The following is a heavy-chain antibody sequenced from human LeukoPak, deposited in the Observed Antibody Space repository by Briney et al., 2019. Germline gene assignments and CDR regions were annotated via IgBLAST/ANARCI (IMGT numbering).Heavy chain of an antibody. J-gene: IGHJ6*03. Sequence: SETLSLTCAVYGGSFSGYYWSWIRQPPGKGLEWIGEINHSGSTNYNPSLKSRVTISVDTSKNQFSLKLSSVIAADTAVYYCARGRYYYDSSGYSYYYYYMDVWGKGTTVTVSS. CDR1: GGSFSGYY. CDR2: INHSGST. CDR3: ARGRYYYDSSGYSYYYYYMDV. D-gene: IGHD3-22*01. V-gene: IGHV4-34*01.